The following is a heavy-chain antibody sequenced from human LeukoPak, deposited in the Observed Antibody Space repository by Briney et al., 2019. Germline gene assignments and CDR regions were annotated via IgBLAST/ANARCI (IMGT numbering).Heavy chain of an antibody. Sequence: SETLSLTCSVSGVSISSGSYYWSWIRQPPGKGLEWIGYIYYSGSTNYNPSLKSRVTISVDTSKNQFSLKLSSVTAADTAVYYCARSGIGWDIVGATALYDAFDIWGQGTMVTVSS. CDR2: IYYSGST. J-gene: IGHJ3*02. D-gene: IGHD1-26*01. CDR3: ARSGIGWDIVGATALYDAFDI. V-gene: IGHV4-61*01. CDR1: GVSISSGSYY.